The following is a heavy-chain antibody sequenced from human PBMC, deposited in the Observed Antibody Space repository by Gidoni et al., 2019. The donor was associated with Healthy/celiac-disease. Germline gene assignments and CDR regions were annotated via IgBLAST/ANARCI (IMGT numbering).Heavy chain of an antibody. V-gene: IGHV2-5*02. CDR1: GVSRSTSGAG. D-gene: IGHD3-22*01. CDR3: ALRAYYYDSSGYYYGDAFDI. J-gene: IGHJ3*02. CDR2: IYWDDDK. Sequence: GVSRSTSGAGVGWIRQPPGKALEWLALIYWDDDKRYSPSLKSRLTITTDTSKNQVVLTMTNTDPVDTATYYCALRAYYYDSSGYYYGDAFDIWGQGTMVTVSS.